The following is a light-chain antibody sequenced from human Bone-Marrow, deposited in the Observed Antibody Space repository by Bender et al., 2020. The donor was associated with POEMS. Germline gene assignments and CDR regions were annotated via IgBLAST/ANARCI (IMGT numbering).Light chain of an antibody. CDR1: DNGVGSFGL. Sequence: QSVLTQPPSISGSPGQSITISCTEGDNGVGSFGLVSWYQQHTGKGPKLLIFDASQRPSGVSNRFSASKSGNTASLTISGLQAEDEADYFCCSYAGSSTLVFGGGTKLTVL. CDR3: CSYAGSSTLV. J-gene: IGLJ2*01. CDR2: DAS. V-gene: IGLV2-23*01.